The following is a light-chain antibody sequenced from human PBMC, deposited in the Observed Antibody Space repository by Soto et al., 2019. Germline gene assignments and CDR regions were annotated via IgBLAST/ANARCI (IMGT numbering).Light chain of an antibody. CDR3: QQNDNLPPT. Sequence: DIPMTQSPSSLSASVGDRVTITCQASQDISNYLNWYQQKPGKAPKLLIYDASNLETGVPSRFSGSGSGTDFTFTISSQQPEDIATYYCQQNDNLPPTFGQGTKLEIK. CDR1: QDISNY. V-gene: IGKV1-33*01. J-gene: IGKJ2*01. CDR2: DAS.